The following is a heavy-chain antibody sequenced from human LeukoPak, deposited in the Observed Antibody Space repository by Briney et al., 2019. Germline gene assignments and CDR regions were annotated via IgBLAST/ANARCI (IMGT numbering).Heavy chain of an antibody. J-gene: IGHJ3*02. D-gene: IGHD2/OR15-2a*01. Sequence: GRSLRLSCAASGFTFDDYAMHWVRHAPGKGLEWVSGISWNSGSIGYADFVKGRFTISRDNAKNSLYLQMNSLRAEDTALYYCAKVNRAFDIWGQGTMVTVSS. CDR1: GFTFDDYA. V-gene: IGHV3-9*01. CDR3: AKVNRAFDI. CDR2: ISWNSGSI.